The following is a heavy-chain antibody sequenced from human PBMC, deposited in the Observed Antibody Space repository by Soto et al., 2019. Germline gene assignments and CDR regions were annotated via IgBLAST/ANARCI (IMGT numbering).Heavy chain of an antibody. V-gene: IGHV4-31*03. CDR2: IYYSGST. Sequence: PWETLSLTCTFSVGSISSGGYYCSWFRQHPWKDLEWIGYIYYSGSTYYNPSLKSRLTISVDTSKNQFSLKLSSVTAADTAVYYCAREYSNHPRALDYWGQGTPVNVSS. CDR3: AREYSNHPRALDY. J-gene: IGHJ4*02. CDR1: VGSISSGGYY. D-gene: IGHD5-18*01.